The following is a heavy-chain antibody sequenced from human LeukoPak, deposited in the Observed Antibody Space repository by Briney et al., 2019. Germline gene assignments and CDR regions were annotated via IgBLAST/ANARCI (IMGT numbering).Heavy chain of an antibody. D-gene: IGHD3-10*01. Sequence: PGGSLRLSCAASGFTFSSYGMHWVRQAPGKGLEWVAFIRYDGSNKYYADSVKGRFTISRDNSKNTLYLQMNSLRVDDTAVYYCARDSSMLRGPLVIYYFDFWGQGTLVTVSS. J-gene: IGHJ4*02. V-gene: IGHV3-30*02. CDR2: IRYDGSNK. CDR3: ARDSSMLRGPLVIYYFDF. CDR1: GFTFSSYG.